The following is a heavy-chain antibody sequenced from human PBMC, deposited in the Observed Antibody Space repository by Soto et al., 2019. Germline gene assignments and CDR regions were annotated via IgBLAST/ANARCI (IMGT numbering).Heavy chain of an antibody. CDR3: ARIGWGGDS. J-gene: IGHJ4*02. D-gene: IGHD7-27*01. CDR2: IPNNGSP. V-gene: IGHV4-61*01. Sequence: QVQLQESGPGRVKPSETLSLTCSVSGGSVRTGSYHWSWIRQPPGKGLEWIGFIPNNGSPDYNPSLKSRVVVSIDRSKNQFSLKVNSVTAADTAVYFCARIGWGGDSGGQGTLVTVSS. CDR1: GGSVRTGSYH.